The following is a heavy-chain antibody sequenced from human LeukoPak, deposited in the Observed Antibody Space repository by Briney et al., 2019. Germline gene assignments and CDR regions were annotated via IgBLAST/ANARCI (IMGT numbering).Heavy chain of an antibody. CDR1: GYTFTSYY. Sequence: ASVTLSFTASGYTFTSYYMHWVRQAPGQGLEWMGIINPSGGSTSYAQKFQGRVTMTRDTSTSTVYMELSSLRSEDTAVYYCARENTGIVVVPAAPEFNWFDPWGQGTLVTVSS. J-gene: IGHJ5*02. CDR2: INPSGGST. V-gene: IGHV1-46*01. D-gene: IGHD2-2*01. CDR3: ARENTGIVVVPAAPEFNWFDP.